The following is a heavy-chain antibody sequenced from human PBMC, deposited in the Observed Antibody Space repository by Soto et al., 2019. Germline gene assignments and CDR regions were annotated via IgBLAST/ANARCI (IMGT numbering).Heavy chain of an antibody. D-gene: IGHD6-19*01. Sequence: ASVKVSCKASGYTFTGYYIHWVRQAPGQGLEWMGWINPNSGGTNYAQKFQGWVTMTRDTYISTAYMELIRLRSDDTAVYYCATSRVSIAVAGETEYYFDYWGQGTLVTVSS. CDR3: ATSRVSIAVAGETEYYFDY. V-gene: IGHV1-2*04. CDR2: INPNSGGT. CDR1: GYTFTGYY. J-gene: IGHJ4*02.